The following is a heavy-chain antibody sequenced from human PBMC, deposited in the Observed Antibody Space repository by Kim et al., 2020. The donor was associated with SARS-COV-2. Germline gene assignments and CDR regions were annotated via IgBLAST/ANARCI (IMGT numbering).Heavy chain of an antibody. V-gene: IGHV1-3*01. CDR1: GYTFTSYA. D-gene: IGHD5-12*01. CDR3: AREMGYSGYLRDYYYYGMDV. J-gene: IGHJ6*02. Sequence: ASVKVSCKASGYTFTSYAMHWVRQAPGQRLEWMGWINAGNGNTKYSQKFQGRVTITRDTSASTAYMELSSLRSEDTAVYYCAREMGYSGYLRDYYYYGMDVWGQGTTVTVSS. CDR2: INAGNGNT.